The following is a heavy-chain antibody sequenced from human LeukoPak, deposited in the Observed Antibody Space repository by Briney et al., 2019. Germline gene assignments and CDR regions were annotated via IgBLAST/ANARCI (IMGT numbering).Heavy chain of an antibody. V-gene: IGHV4-39*01. CDR1: GGSISSSSYY. Sequence: SEPLSLTCNVSGGSISSSSYYWGSIRQPPGKGLEWLGLIYFRGSTYYDPYLKSRVTISVHTSKNPFSLKLSSLTAADTAVYYCTRQCSSTWDPNHYYYYMDVWGKGTTVTVSS. D-gene: IGHD6-13*01. CDR3: TRQCSSTWDPNHYYYYMDV. J-gene: IGHJ6*03. CDR2: IYFRGST.